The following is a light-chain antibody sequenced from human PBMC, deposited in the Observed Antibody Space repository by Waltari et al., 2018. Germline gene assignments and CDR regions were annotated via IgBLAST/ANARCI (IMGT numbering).Light chain of an antibody. Sequence: DIVMTQSPDSLAVSLGERATIHCKSSQHVLYSSNNKNYLAWYQKKPGQPPKLLIYWASTRESGVPDRFSGSGSGTDFTLTISSLQAEDVAVYYCQQYYSTPLTFGGGTKVEIK. CDR1: QHVLYSSNNKNY. V-gene: IGKV4-1*01. J-gene: IGKJ4*01. CDR2: WAS. CDR3: QQYYSTPLT.